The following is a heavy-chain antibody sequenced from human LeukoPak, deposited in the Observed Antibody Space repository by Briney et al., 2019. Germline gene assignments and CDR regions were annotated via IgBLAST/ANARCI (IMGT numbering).Heavy chain of an antibody. J-gene: IGHJ4*02. CDR1: GFSMSVYW. CDR2: IKPDGSER. V-gene: IGHV3-7*01. CDR3: ARDWGAYYHFFDY. D-gene: IGHD3-22*01. Sequence: GGSLRLSCEASGFSMSVYWMSWVRQAPGKGLEWVGNIKPDGSERNYVGSVKGRFTISRDNAKKSLYLQMNSLRAEDTAVYYRARDWGAYYHFFDYWGQGTLVTVSS.